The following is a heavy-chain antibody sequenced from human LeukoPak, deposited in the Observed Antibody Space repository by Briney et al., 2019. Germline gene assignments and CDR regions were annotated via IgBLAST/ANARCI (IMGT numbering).Heavy chain of an antibody. CDR2: ITYDGSNK. Sequence: GGSLSCSSAAPGFTFSGFGMDRVPPAPGKGLEWGAVITYDGSNKYYADSGKGRFTTARDNSKNTLHLQMNSLRAEDTAVYYCAKDTSYYYDSSGYYYVPPPGEGYFDYWGQGTLVTVSS. V-gene: IGHV3-30*18. CDR1: GFTFSGFG. D-gene: IGHD3-22*01. CDR3: AKDTSYYYDSSGYYYVPPPGEGYFDY. J-gene: IGHJ4*02.